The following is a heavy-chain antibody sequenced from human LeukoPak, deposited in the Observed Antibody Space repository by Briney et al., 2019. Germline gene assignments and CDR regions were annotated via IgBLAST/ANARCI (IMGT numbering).Heavy chain of an antibody. CDR2: IRSSSSYI. Sequence: GGSLRLSCAASGFTFSSYSMNWVRQAPGKGLDWVGSIRSSSSYIYYADSVKGRFTIPNHNPKKSLYLQMNSLRAEETAVYYCARDLRYCGGDCYWVRYYYYYYMDVWGKGTTVTVSS. V-gene: IGHV3-21*01. D-gene: IGHD2-21*02. J-gene: IGHJ6*03. CDR1: GFTFSSYS. CDR3: ARDLRYCGGDCYWVRYYYYYYMDV.